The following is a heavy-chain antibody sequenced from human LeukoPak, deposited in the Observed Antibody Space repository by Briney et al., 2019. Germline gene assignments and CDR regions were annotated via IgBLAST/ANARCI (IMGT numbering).Heavy chain of an antibody. Sequence: GGSLRLSCAASGFTFSSYGMHWVRQAPGKGLEWVGRIKSKTDGGTTDYAAPVKGRFTISRDDSKNTLYLQMNSLKTEDTAVYYCTTVASVDQLLDYWGQGTLVTVSS. CDR3: TTVASVDQLLDY. CDR1: GFTFSSYG. J-gene: IGHJ4*02. D-gene: IGHD2-2*01. CDR2: IKSKTDGGTT. V-gene: IGHV3-15*01.